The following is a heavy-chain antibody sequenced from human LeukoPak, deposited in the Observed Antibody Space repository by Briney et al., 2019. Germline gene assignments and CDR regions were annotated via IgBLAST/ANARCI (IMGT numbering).Heavy chain of an antibody. V-gene: IGHV4-30-4*01. CDR1: GGSISSGDYY. CDR2: IYYSGST. Sequence: SETLSLTCTVSGGSISSGDYYWSWIRQPPGTGLEWIGYIYYSGSTYYNPSLKSRVTMSVDTSKNQFSLKLSSVTAADTAVYYCARESDSVGYWGQGTPVTVSS. CDR3: ARESDSVGY. J-gene: IGHJ4*02. D-gene: IGHD4-11*01.